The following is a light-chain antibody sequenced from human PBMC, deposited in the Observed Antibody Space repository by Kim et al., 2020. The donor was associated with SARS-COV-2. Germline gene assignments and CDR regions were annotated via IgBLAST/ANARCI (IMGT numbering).Light chain of an antibody. Sequence: SYELTQPHSVSVAPGETARIPCGGNNIGSKSVHWYQQKPGHAPILIIYYDTDRPSEITERFSGSNSANTATLTISRVEAGDEADYFCQVWDSNSDHPIFGGGTQLTVL. CDR2: YDT. V-gene: IGLV3-21*04. CDR1: NIGSKS. J-gene: IGLJ2*01. CDR3: QVWDSNSDHPI.